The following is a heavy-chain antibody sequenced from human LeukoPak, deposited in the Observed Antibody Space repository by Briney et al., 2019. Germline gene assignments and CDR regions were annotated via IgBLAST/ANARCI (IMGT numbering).Heavy chain of an antibody. Sequence: GGSLRLSCVAAGFTFINAWMSWVRQAPGEGVECVCRIKSRTEGGTNDYAAPVKGRFTISRDDSKNTLYLQMNSLKTEDTAVYYCTTDFKGYCSGGSCYWFDPWGQGTLVTVSS. CDR3: TTDFKGYCSGGSCYWFDP. V-gene: IGHV3-15*01. CDR1: GFTFINAW. J-gene: IGHJ5*02. D-gene: IGHD2-15*01. CDR2: IKSRTEGGTN.